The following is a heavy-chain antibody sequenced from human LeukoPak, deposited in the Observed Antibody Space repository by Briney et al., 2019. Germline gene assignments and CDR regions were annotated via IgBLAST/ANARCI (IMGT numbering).Heavy chain of an antibody. J-gene: IGHJ4*02. D-gene: IGHD2-8*02. CDR3: ARRVALGRYYFDY. CDR2: VNYSGGT. Sequence: SETLSLTCAVYGGSFSDDYWSWIRQAPGKGLEWTGEVNYSGGTNYNPSLKSRVTVSVDTSNKQFSLKLTSVTVADTAVFYCARRVALGRYYFDYWGQGALVTVSS. V-gene: IGHV4-34*01. CDR1: GGSFSDDY.